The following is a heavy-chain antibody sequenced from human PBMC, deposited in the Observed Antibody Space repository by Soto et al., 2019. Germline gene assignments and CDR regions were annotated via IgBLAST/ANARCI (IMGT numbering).Heavy chain of an antibody. CDR1: GFSVSTHA. V-gene: IGHV3-23*01. CDR3: AREGGSIGGWFGRKFDS. CDR2: ISSGGTTT. D-gene: IGHD6-19*01. Sequence: GGSLRLSCTASGFSVSTHAMSWVRQSPGKGLEWVSSISSGGTTTFYAASVEGRFTISRDKSKNTLYLQMNSLRADDTAVYYCAREGGSIGGWFGRKFDSWGQGTPVTVSS. J-gene: IGHJ4*02.